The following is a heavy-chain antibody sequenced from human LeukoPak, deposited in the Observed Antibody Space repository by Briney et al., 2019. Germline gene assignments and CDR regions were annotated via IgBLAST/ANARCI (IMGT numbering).Heavy chain of an antibody. CDR1: GGSIRSYY. CDR3: ARDPRSGKDYYYYYMDV. J-gene: IGHJ6*03. V-gene: IGHV4-59*12. Sequence: SETLSLTCTVSGGSIRSYYWSWIRQPPGKGLEWIAYIYYSGSTNYNPSLKSRVTISVDTSKNQFSLKLSSVTAADTAVYYCARDPRSGKDYYYYYMDVWGKGTTVTVSS. CDR2: IYYSGST.